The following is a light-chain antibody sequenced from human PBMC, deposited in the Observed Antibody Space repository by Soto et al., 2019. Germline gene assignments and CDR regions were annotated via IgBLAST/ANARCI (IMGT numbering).Light chain of an antibody. CDR1: QDISNY. CDR2: DAS. CDR3: QQYDNLPPFT. Sequence: DIQMTQSPSSLSASVGARVTITCQASQDISNYLNWYQQKPGKAPKLLIYDASNLETGVPSRFSGSGSGTDFTFTISSLQAEDVATYYCQQYDNLPPFTFGGGTKVEIK. J-gene: IGKJ4*01. V-gene: IGKV1-33*01.